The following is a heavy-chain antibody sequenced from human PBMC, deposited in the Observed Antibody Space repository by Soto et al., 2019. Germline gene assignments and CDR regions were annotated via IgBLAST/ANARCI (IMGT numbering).Heavy chain of an antibody. CDR3: AKGRQWELPLDY. CDR2: ISVGGNT. J-gene: IGHJ4*02. Sequence: GGSLRLSCTASGLSVRNNYMSWVRQAPGMGLEWVSVISVGGNTYYADSVKGRFTISRDNSKNTLYLQMNSLRGEDTAVYYCAKGRQWELPLDYWGQGTLVTVSS. CDR1: GLSVRNNY. D-gene: IGHD1-26*01. V-gene: IGHV3-53*01.